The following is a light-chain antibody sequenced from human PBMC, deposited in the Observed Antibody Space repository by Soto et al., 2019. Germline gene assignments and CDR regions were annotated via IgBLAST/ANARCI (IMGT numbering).Light chain of an antibody. CDR2: TAS. V-gene: IGKV1-39*01. CDR1: QTVSNH. J-gene: IGKJ1*01. CDR3: EQSYIVPRT. Sequence: DIQMTQSPSSLSASVGDRVTISCRTSQTVSNHLNWYQQKPGRAPQLLIYTASTLQSGVPSRVSGSGSGTDFTLTISSLQPEDFATYYCEQSYIVPRTFGQGTKV.